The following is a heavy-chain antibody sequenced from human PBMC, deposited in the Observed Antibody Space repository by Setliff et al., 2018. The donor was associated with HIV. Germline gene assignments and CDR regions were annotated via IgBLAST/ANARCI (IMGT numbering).Heavy chain of an antibody. V-gene: IGHV1-18*01. J-gene: IGHJ3*01. Sequence: GASVKVSCKTSGYTFTSYHLHWLRQAPGQGLEWMGWINPKSGDTKYGQNFQGRVTMTIDTSTSTVYMDLRSLTSDDTAVYYCGRVPYRSAWFSGGHNPFDVWGQGTMVTVSS. CDR1: GYTFTSYH. CDR3: GRVPYRSAWFSGGHNPFDV. CDR2: INPKSGDT. D-gene: IGHD6-19*01.